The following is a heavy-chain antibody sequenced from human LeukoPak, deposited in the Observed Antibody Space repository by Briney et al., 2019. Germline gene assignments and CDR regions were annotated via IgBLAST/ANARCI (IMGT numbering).Heavy chain of an antibody. CDR3: ARHFDN. J-gene: IGHJ4*02. CDR1: GVSIITTSYD. Sequence: ASETLSLTCTVSGVSIITTSYDWGWIRQPPGKGLEWIGSISYGGSTDYNPSLKSRVTLSLDASKNQFSLRVSSVTAADTAVYYCARHFDNWGQRTLVTVSS. V-gene: IGHV4-39*01. CDR2: ISYGGST.